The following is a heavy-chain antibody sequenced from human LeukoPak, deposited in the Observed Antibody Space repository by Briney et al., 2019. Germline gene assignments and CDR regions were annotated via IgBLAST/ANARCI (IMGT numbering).Heavy chain of an antibody. Sequence: PSETLPLTCAVYGGSFSGYYWSWIRQPPGKGLEWIGEINHSGSTNYNPSLKSRVTISVDTSKNQFSLKLSSVTAADTAVYYCARGRGDFWSDYWGQGTLVTVSS. CDR1: GGSFSGYY. V-gene: IGHV4-34*01. J-gene: IGHJ4*02. CDR2: INHSGST. D-gene: IGHD3-3*01. CDR3: ARGRGDFWSDY.